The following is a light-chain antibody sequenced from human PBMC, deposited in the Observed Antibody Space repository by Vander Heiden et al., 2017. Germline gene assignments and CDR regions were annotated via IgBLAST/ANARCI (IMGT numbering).Light chain of an antibody. CDR1: SSNIGAGYD. CDR3: QSYDTSLSGYV. J-gene: IGLJ1*01. CDR2: DNR. V-gene: IGLV1-40*01. Sequence: QSVLTQPPSVSGAPGQTVTFSCTGSSSNIGAGYDVHWHQLLPGTAPKLLIFDNRNRPSGVPDRFSGSKSGTSASLAITGLQAEDEADYYCQSYDTSLSGYVFGTGTKVTAL.